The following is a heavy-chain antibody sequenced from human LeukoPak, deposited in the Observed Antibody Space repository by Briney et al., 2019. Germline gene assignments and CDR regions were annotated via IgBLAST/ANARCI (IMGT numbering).Heavy chain of an antibody. J-gene: IGHJ5*02. CDR1: GDSISTYH. Sequence: PSETLSLTCTVSGDSISTYHWSWIRQPPGKGLEWIGYIYYTGSTNYNPSLKSRVTISLDTSKNQFSLKLTSVTAADTAVYYCARGVFWSSYYVSCFGPWGQGTLVTVSS. CDR3: ARGVFWSSYYVSCFGP. V-gene: IGHV4-59*01. D-gene: IGHD3-3*01. CDR2: IYYTGST.